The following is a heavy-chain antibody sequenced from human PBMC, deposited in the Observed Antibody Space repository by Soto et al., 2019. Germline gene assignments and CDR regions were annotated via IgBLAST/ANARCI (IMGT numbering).Heavy chain of an antibody. CDR2: ISYDGSNK. J-gene: IGHJ4*02. D-gene: IGHD6-19*01. Sequence: QVQLVESGGGVVQPGRSLRLSCAASGFTFSSYAMHWVRQAPGKGLEWVAVISYDGSNKYYPDSVKGRFTISRDNSKNTLYLQMNSLRAEDTAVYYCARDRDSSGWYGFDYWGQGTLVTVSS. CDR3: ARDRDSSGWYGFDY. V-gene: IGHV3-30-3*01. CDR1: GFTFSSYA.